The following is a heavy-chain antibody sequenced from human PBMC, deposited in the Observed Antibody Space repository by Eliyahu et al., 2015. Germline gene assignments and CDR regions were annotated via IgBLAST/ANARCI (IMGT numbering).Heavy chain of an antibody. CDR2: MSGXXGDX. CDR1: GFIFKNXK. J-gene: IGHJ3*01. V-gene: IGHV3-21*01. D-gene: IGHD6-19*01. CDR3: TRMSGMDGRDAFDL. Sequence: EVQLVESGGGLVEPGGSLRLSXAASGFIFKNXKMNWVRQAPGKGLEWVSSMSGXXGDXWYVDSMKGRSTISRNNTQNSLFLQMNNLRAEDTAVYYCTRMSGMDGRDAFDLWGQGTMVTVSS.